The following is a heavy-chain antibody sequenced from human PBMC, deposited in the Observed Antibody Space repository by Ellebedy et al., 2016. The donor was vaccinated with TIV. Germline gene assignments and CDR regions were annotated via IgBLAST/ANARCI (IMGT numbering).Heavy chain of an antibody. CDR3: VRGRHSYGFEWFDT. CDR1: GGSINNGPYS. D-gene: IGHD5-18*01. V-gene: IGHV4-30-2*01. J-gene: IGHJ5*02. Sequence: SETLSLXCAVSGGSINNGPYSWSWIRQPPGKGLEWIGYIHQNGRTDYNPSLQSRLTMSRDRYRNQFSLKLTFVTAADTAVYFCVRGRHSYGFEWFDTWGQGTLVTVSS. CDR2: IHQNGRT.